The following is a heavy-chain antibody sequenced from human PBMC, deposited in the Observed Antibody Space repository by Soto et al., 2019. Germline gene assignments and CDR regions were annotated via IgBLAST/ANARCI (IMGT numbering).Heavy chain of an antibody. J-gene: IGHJ4*02. D-gene: IGHD3-3*01. CDR1: GGSISSYY. CDR3: ATGHDFWSGYYLLYFDF. Sequence: SETLSLTCTVSGGSISSYYWSWIRQPPGKGLEWIGYIYYSGSTNYTPSLKGRVTISVDTSKNQFSLKLSSVPAAATAVYYCATGHDFWSGYYLLYFDFWGQGTLVTVSS. V-gene: IGHV4-59*01. CDR2: IYYSGST.